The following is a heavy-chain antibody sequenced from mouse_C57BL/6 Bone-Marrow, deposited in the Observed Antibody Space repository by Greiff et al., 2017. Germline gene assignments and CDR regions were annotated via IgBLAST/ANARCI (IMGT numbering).Heavy chain of an antibody. CDR2: INPNNGGT. CDR3: ARKDYGNLPWFAY. J-gene: IGHJ3*01. Sequence: VQLQQSGPELVKPGASVKIPCKASGYTFTDYNMDWVKQSPGKSLEWIGDINPNNGGTIYNQKFKGKATLTVDKSSSTAYMELRSLTSEDTAVYYCARKDYGNLPWFAYWGQGTLVTVSA. D-gene: IGHD2-1*01. CDR1: GYTFTDYN. V-gene: IGHV1-18*01.